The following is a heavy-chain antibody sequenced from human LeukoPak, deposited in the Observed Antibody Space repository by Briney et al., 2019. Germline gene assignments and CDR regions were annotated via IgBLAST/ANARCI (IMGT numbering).Heavy chain of an antibody. CDR3: AREENEREGPYNWFDP. D-gene: IGHD1-1*01. CDR1: GYTFTGYY. CDR2: INPNSGGT. V-gene: IGHV1-2*02. Sequence: ASVKVSCKASGYTFTGYYMHWVRQAPGQGLEWMGWINPNSGGTNYAQKFQGRVTMTRDTSISTAYMELSRLRSDDTAVYYCAREENEREGPYNWFDPWGQGTLVTVSS. J-gene: IGHJ5*02.